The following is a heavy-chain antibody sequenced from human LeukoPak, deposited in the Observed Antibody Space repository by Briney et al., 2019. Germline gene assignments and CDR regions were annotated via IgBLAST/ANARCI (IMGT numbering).Heavy chain of an antibody. D-gene: IGHD1-26*01. J-gene: IGHJ4*02. Sequence: GGSLRLSCAASGFTFISYAMSWVRQATGRGLEWVSAISGSGGSTYYADSVKGQFTISRDNSKNTLYLQMNSLRGGDTSVYYCVTRYSGSYSTIDYWRGGTVVTVSS. CDR2: ISGSGGST. CDR1: GFTFISYA. CDR3: VTRYSGSYSTIDY. V-gene: IGHV3-23*01.